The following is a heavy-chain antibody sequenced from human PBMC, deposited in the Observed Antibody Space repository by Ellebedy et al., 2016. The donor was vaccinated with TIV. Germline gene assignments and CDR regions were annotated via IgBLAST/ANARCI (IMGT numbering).Heavy chain of an antibody. Sequence: SETLSLXXAVYGGSFSGYYWSWIRQPPGKGLEWIGEINHSGSTNYNPSLKSRVTISVDTSKNQFSLKLSSVTAADTAVYYCARGGIWGSYRSHWFDPWGQGTLVTVSS. CDR2: INHSGST. CDR3: ARGGIWGSYRSHWFDP. J-gene: IGHJ5*02. CDR1: GGSFSGYY. D-gene: IGHD3-16*02. V-gene: IGHV4-34*01.